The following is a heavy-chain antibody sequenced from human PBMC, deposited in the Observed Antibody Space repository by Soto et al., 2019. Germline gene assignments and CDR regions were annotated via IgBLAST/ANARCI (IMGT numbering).Heavy chain of an antibody. CDR3: ARGPRYYYDSSGNRRRGYFDY. J-gene: IGHJ4*02. CDR2: INHSGST. V-gene: IGHV4-34*01. Sequence: SETLSLTCAVYGGSFSGYYWSWIRQPPGKGLEWIGEINHSGSTNYNPSLKSRVTISVDTSKNQFSLKLSSVTAADTAVYYCARGPRYYYDSSGNRRRGYFDYWGQGTLVTVSS. CDR1: GGSFSGYY. D-gene: IGHD3-22*01.